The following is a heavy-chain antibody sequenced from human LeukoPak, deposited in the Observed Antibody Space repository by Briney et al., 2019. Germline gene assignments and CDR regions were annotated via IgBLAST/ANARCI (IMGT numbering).Heavy chain of an antibody. V-gene: IGHV3-21*01. CDR1: GFTFSNYR. J-gene: IGHJ4*02. Sequence: PGGSLRLSCAASGFTFSNYRMNWVRQAPGKGLEWGSSIISSRDDIYYADSVKGRFTISRDNAKNSLYLQMNSLRAEDTAVYYCAREMGYYDSSGYYYWGQGTLVTVSS. CDR3: AREMGYYDSSGYYY. CDR2: IISSRDDI. D-gene: IGHD3-22*01.